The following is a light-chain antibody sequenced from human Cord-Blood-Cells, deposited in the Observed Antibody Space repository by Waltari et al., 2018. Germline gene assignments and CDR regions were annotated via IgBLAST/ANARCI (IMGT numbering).Light chain of an antibody. CDR2: GNS. CDR3: QSYDSSLSGSV. Sequence: QSVLPQPPSVSGAPRQRVTIACTGGSSNIGAGSDVHWYQQLPGTAPKLLIYGNSNRPSGVPDRFSGSKSGTSASLAITGLQAEDEADYYCQSYDSSLSGSVFGGGTKLTVL. CDR1: SSNIGAGSD. J-gene: IGLJ3*02. V-gene: IGLV1-40*01.